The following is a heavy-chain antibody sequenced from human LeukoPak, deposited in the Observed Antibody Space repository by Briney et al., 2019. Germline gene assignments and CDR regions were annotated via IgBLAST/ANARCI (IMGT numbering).Heavy chain of an antibody. CDR1: GGTFSSYA. CDR3: ARGGEQLVPDFQH. D-gene: IGHD6-13*01. CDR2: IIPILGIA. J-gene: IGHJ1*01. Sequence: ASVKVSCKASGGTFSSYAISWVRQAPGQGLEWMGRIIPILGIANYAQKFQGRVTITTDESTSTAYMELSSLRSEDTAVYYCARGGEQLVPDFQHWGQGTLVTVSS. V-gene: IGHV1-69*04.